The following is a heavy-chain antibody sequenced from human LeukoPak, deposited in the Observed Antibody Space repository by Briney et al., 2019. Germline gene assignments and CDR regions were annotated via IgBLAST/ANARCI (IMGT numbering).Heavy chain of an antibody. J-gene: IGHJ4*02. D-gene: IGHD1-26*01. CDR2: IIPILGIA. CDR3: ARGSYGDYFDY. Sequence: EASVKLSCKASGGTFSSYAISWVRQAPGQGLEWMGRIIPILGIANYAQKFQGRVTITADKSTSTAYMELSSLRSEDTAVYYCARGSYGDYFDYWGQGTLVTVSS. CDR1: GGTFSSYA. V-gene: IGHV1-69*04.